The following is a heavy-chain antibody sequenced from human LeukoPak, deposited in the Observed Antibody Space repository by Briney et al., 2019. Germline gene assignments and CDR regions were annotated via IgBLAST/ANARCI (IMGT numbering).Heavy chain of an antibody. D-gene: IGHD4-17*01. J-gene: IGHJ5*02. Sequence: SVKVSCKTSGGTFNNSAISWVRQAPGQGLEWLGSIMPLFGTAGYAQKFQGRVTITKDESTRTVYLELTSLTSDDTAVYYCARDVHGDYGSGWFDPWGQGTLVSVSS. V-gene: IGHV1-69*05. CDR2: IMPLFGTA. CDR1: GGTFNNSA. CDR3: ARDVHGDYGSGWFDP.